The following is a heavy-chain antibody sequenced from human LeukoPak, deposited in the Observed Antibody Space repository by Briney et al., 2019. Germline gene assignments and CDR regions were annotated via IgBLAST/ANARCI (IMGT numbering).Heavy chain of an antibody. V-gene: IGHV1-8*03. J-gene: IGHJ4*02. D-gene: IGHD1-26*01. Sequence: ASVKVSCKASGYTFTSYYMHWVRQATGQGLEWMGWMNPNSGNTGYAQKFQGRVTITRNTSISTAYMELSSLRSEDTAVYYCARDRSGSPDYWGQGTLVTVSS. CDR2: MNPNSGNT. CDR3: ARDRSGSPDY. CDR1: GYTFTSYY.